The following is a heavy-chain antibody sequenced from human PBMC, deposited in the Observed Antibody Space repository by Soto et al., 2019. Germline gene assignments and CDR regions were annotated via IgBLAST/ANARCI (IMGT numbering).Heavy chain of an antibody. CDR3: ARAHYYGSGSYRAAY. D-gene: IGHD3-10*01. V-gene: IGHV1-46*03. CDR2: INPAGGST. J-gene: IGHJ4*02. Sequence: QVQLVQSGAEVKKPGASVKISCKASGYTFTDYEMHWVRQAPGQGLEWMGIINPAGGSTSHAQKFQGRLARTRDRSTSTVYMELSSLRPEDTAMYYCARAHYYGSGSYRAAYWGQGTLVTVSS. CDR1: GYTFTDYE.